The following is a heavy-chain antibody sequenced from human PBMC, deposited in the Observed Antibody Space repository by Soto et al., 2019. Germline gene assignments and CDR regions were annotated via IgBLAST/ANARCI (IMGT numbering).Heavy chain of an antibody. Sequence: QVQLQQWGAGLLKPSETLSLTCAVYGGSFSGYYWSWIRQPPGKGLEWIGEINHSGSTNYNPSLKSRVTISVDTSKNQFSLKLSSVTAADTAVYYCARVRGAPIAARPPYYYYYMDVWGKGTTVTVSS. CDR2: INHSGST. CDR1: GGSFSGYY. CDR3: ARVRGAPIAARPPYYYYYMDV. V-gene: IGHV4-34*01. D-gene: IGHD6-6*01. J-gene: IGHJ6*03.